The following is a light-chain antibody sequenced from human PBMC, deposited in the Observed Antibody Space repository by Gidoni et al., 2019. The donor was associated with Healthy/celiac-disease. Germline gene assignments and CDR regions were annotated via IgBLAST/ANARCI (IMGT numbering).Light chain of an antibody. Sequence: EIVLTQSPATLSLSPGERATLSCRASQSVSSHLAWYQQKPGQAPRLLIYDASNRATGIPARFSGSGSGTDFTLTISGLEPEDFAVYYCQQRSNWPPRITFGGGTKVEIK. CDR3: QQRSNWPPRIT. V-gene: IGKV3-11*01. J-gene: IGKJ4*01. CDR1: QSVSSH. CDR2: DAS.